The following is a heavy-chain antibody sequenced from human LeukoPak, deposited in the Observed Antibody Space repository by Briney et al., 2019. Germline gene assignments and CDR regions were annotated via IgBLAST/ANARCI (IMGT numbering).Heavy chain of an antibody. J-gene: IGHJ4*02. CDR1: GFTFSSYW. V-gene: IGHV3-74*01. CDR2: INSDGSST. Sequence: PGGSLRLSCAASGFTFSSYWMHWVRQAPGKGLVWVSRINSDGSSTSYADSVKGRYTISRDNAKNTLYLQMNSLRAEDTAVYYCAKDGLSGSAQRYYFDYWGQGTLVTVSS. D-gene: IGHD3-22*01. CDR3: AKDGLSGSAQRYYFDY.